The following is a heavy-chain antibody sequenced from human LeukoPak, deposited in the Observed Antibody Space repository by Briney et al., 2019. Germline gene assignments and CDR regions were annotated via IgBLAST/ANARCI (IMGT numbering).Heavy chain of an antibody. D-gene: IGHD1-26*01. CDR3: ASDVVGGGNFDY. Sequence: SETLSLTCTVSGDSISSYYWSWIRQPPGKGLEWIGCSYYSGSTNYNPSLKSRVTISVDTSKNQFSLKLSSVTAADTAVYYCASDVVGGGNFDYWGQGTLVTVSS. CDR2: SYYSGST. CDR1: GDSISSYY. J-gene: IGHJ4*02. V-gene: IGHV4-59*01.